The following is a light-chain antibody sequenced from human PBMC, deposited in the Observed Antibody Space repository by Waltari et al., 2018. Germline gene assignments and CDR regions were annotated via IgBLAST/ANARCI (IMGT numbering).Light chain of an antibody. V-gene: IGLV2-23*02. CDR2: GVN. J-gene: IGLJ2*01. CDR3: ASYAAYNTVI. Sequence: QSTLTQPAPVSVSLGQSITISCHGTNGDVGNYDLLSWYQQHPGKAPKFMIYGVNKRPSGVSNRFSGSKSGNTASLTISGLQGEDAASYFCASYAAYNTVIFGGGTKLTVL. CDR1: NGDVGNYDL.